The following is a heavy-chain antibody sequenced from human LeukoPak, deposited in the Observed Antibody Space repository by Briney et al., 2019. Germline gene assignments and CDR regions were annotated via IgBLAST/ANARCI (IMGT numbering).Heavy chain of an antibody. CDR1: GFTFSSYS. CDR3: ARVNRLKGIDKADH. CDR2: ISSSSSTI. V-gene: IGHV3-48*02. D-gene: IGHD2/OR15-2a*01. Sequence: GGSLRLSCAASGFTFSSYSRTWVRQAPGRGLEWVSYISSSSSTIYYADSVRGRFTISRDNAKNSLYLQMNSLRDEDTAVYYWARVNRLKGIDKADHWGQEPLVTVSS. J-gene: IGHJ4*02.